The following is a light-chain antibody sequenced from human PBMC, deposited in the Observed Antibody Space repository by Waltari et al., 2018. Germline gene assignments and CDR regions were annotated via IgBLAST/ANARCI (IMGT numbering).Light chain of an antibody. Sequence: HSALTQPRSVSGSPGQSVTISCTGSSSDVGRYNYVSWYQQHPGKAPKVMIHDVNHRPSVVPDRFSGSKSGNTASLTISGLQAEDEADYYCFSYAGSPWVFGGGTKLTVL. CDR3: FSYAGSPWV. CDR1: SSDVGRYNY. V-gene: IGLV2-11*01. CDR2: DVN. J-gene: IGLJ3*02.